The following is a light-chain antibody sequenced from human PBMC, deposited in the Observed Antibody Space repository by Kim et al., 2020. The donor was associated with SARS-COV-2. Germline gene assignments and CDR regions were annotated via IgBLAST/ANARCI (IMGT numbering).Light chain of an antibody. J-gene: IGKJ4*01. V-gene: IGKV1-9*01. CDR1: QDISSK. CDR2: AAS. Sequence: AAHGDGVNKTCRASQDISSKLAWYQQKPGKAPQLLIYAASTLESGVPSRFSGRGSGTEFTLAINSLQPEDFATYYCQQINSFPITFGGGTKVDIK. CDR3: QQINSFPIT.